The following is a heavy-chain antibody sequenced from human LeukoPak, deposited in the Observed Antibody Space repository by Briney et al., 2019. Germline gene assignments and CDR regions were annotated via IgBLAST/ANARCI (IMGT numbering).Heavy chain of an antibody. J-gene: IGHJ3*02. CDR2: ISAYNGNT. D-gene: IGHD3-16*01. Sequence: EASVKVSCKASGYTFTSYGISWVRQAPGQGLEWMGWISAYNGNTNYAQKLQGRVTVTTDTSTSTAYMELRSLRSDDTAVYYCASLPFGDHAFDIWGQGTMVTVSS. CDR1: GYTFTSYG. V-gene: IGHV1-18*01. CDR3: ASLPFGDHAFDI.